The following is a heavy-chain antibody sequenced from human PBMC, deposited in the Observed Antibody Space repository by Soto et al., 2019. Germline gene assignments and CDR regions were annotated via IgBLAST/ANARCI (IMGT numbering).Heavy chain of an antibody. V-gene: IGHV3-9*01. D-gene: IGHD4-17*01. J-gene: IGHJ3*02. CDR3: AKWADYGDRKEAFDI. Sequence: EVQLVESGGGLVQPGRSLRLSCAASGFTFDDYAMHWVRQAPGKGLEWVSGISWNSGNLGYADSVKGRFTISRDNAKNSLYLQMNSLRAEETALYYCAKWADYGDRKEAFDIGGQGTMVTVSS. CDR1: GFTFDDYA. CDR2: ISWNSGNL.